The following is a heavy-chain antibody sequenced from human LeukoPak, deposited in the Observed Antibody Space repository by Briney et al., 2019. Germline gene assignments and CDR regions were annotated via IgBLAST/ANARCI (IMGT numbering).Heavy chain of an antibody. Sequence: GESLKISCKGSGYNFTNYWISWVRQIPGKGLEWMGRIDPGDSFTKYSPSFQGHVTISVEKSISTAYLQWSSLKASDSAMYYCARDGGGVSSWVSHWGQGTLVTVSS. CDR1: GYNFTNYW. J-gene: IGHJ4*02. D-gene: IGHD2-8*02. V-gene: IGHV5-10-1*01. CDR3: ARDGGGVSSWVSH. CDR2: IDPGDSFT.